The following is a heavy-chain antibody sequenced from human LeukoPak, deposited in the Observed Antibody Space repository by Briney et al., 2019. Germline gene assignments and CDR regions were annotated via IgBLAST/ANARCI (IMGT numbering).Heavy chain of an antibody. V-gene: IGHV3-7*01. J-gene: IGHJ4*02. Sequence: GGSLRLSCAASGFTLSSYWMSWVRQAPGKGLEWVANIKKDGSEKWYVDSVEGRFTISRDHAKNSLYLQMNSLRVVDTAVYYCVRSGTSASFDYWGQGALVTVSS. CDR3: VRSGTSASFDY. CDR1: GFTLSSYW. D-gene: IGHD1-7*01. CDR2: IKKDGSEK.